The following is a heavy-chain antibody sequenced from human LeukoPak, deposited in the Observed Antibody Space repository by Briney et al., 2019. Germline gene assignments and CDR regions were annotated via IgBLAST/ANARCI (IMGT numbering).Heavy chain of an antibody. Sequence: ASVKVSCKASGYTFTSYAMHWVRQAPGQRLEWMGWINAGNGNTKYSQKFQGRVTITRDTSASTAYMELSSLRSEDTAVYYCARDYIAVAAGPDYWGQGTLVTVSS. CDR1: GYTFTSYA. V-gene: IGHV1-3*01. CDR2: INAGNGNT. CDR3: ARDYIAVAAGPDY. J-gene: IGHJ4*02. D-gene: IGHD6-19*01.